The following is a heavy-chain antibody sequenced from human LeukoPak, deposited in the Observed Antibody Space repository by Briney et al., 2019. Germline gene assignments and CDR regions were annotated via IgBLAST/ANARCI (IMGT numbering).Heavy chain of an antibody. CDR1: GGSISSGGYY. V-gene: IGHV4-31*03. J-gene: IGHJ1*01. D-gene: IGHD3-22*01. CDR2: IYYSGST. CDR3: ATQAIDYYDSSGYIQH. Sequence: SSETLSPTCTVSGGSISSGGYYWSWIRQHPGKGLEWIGYIYYSGSTYYNPSLKSRVTISVDTSKNQFSLKLSSVTAADTAVYYCATQAIDYYDSSGYIQHWGQGTLVTVSS.